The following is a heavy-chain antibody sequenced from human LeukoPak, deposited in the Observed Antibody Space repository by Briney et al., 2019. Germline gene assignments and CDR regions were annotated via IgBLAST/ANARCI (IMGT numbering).Heavy chain of an antibody. CDR1: GGSISSGGYY. CDR2: IYYSGTT. J-gene: IGHJ3*02. V-gene: IGHV4-31*03. CDR3: ARHTGYGDYVVFDI. D-gene: IGHD4-17*01. Sequence: PSQTLSLTCTVSGGSISSGGYYWSWIRQHPGKGLEWIGYIYYSGTTYYDPSPKSRVTISVDTSKNQFSLRLSSVTAADTAVYYCARHTGYGDYVVFDIWGQGTMVTVSS.